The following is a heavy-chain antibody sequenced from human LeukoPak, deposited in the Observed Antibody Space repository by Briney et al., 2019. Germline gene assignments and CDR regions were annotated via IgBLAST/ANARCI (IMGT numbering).Heavy chain of an antibody. V-gene: IGHV3-23*01. CDR3: AKGGRVNPFDP. J-gene: IGHJ5*02. Sequence: SGRSLRLSCAASGFTFSSHAMSWVRQAPGKGLEWVSSISSSGGSTYYADYVKGRFTISRDNSKNTLHLQLNSLRAEDTAVYYCAKGGRVNPFDPWGQGTLVTVSS. CDR1: GFTFSSHA. CDR2: ISSSGGST.